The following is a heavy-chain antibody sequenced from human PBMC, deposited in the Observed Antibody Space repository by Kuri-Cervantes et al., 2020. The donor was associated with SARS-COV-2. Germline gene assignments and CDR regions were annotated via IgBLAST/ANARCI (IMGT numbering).Heavy chain of an antibody. CDR3: AKETALRFLDGYDY. Sequence: ETLSLTCAASGFTFSNAWMSWVRQAPGKGLEWVSAISGSGGSTYYADSVKGRFTISRDNSKNTLYLQMNSLRAEDTAVYYCAKETALRFLDGYDYWGQATLTVSS. D-gene: IGHD3-3*01. J-gene: IGHJ4*02. V-gene: IGHV3-23*01. CDR2: ISGSGGST. CDR1: GFTFSNAW.